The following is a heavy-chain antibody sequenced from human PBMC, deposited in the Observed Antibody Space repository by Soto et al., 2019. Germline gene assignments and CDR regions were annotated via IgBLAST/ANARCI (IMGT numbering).Heavy chain of an antibody. CDR1: GGSFSGYY. V-gene: IGHV4-34*01. D-gene: IGHD3-3*01. CDR3: ARGLYTITIFGVVIGPPSSMDV. J-gene: IGHJ6*01. Sequence: NPSETLSVTCAFYGGSFSGYYWTWIRQPPGKGLEWIGEINHSGSTNYNPSLKSRVTISVDTSKNQFSLKLSSVTAADTAVYYCARGLYTITIFGVVIGPPSSMDVWGQGTPVTVSS. CDR2: INHSGST.